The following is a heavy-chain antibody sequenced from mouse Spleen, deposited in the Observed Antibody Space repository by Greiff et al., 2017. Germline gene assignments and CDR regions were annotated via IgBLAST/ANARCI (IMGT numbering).Heavy chain of an antibody. Sequence: EVKLMESGGGLVKPGGSLKLSCAASGFTFSSYAMSWVRQTPEKRLEWVATISSGGSYTYYPDSVKGRFTISRDNAKNTLYLQMSSLRSEDTAMYYCARHEGDGYYVAYWGQGTLVTVSA. D-gene: IGHD2-3*01. CDR2: ISSGGSYT. CDR1: GFTFSSYA. J-gene: IGHJ3*01. CDR3: ARHEGDGYYVAY. V-gene: IGHV5-9-3*01.